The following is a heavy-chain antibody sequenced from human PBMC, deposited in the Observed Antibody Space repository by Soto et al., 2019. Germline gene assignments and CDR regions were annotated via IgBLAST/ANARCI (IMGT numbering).Heavy chain of an antibody. D-gene: IGHD3-22*01. CDR3: VRGSFGYYGP. CDR1: GFSFGDYA. Sequence: GGSLRLSCTTSGFSFGDYAMAWVRQAPGKGLEWVGFIRNPGYGGTTEYATSVKGRFIISRDDSMSSAYLQLNSLKVDDSAVYYCVRGSFGYYGPWGQGTLVTVSS. J-gene: IGHJ5*02. V-gene: IGHV3-49*04. CDR2: IRNPGYGGTT.